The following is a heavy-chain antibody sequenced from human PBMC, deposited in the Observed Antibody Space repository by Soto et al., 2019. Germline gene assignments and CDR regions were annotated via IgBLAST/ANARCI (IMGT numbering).Heavy chain of an antibody. D-gene: IGHD6-19*01. CDR1: GFTFRTYV. V-gene: IGHV3-23*01. Sequence: GGSLRLSCAASGFTFRTYVMNWVRQAPGKGLEWVSTISGYENISYYADSVKGRFTISRDNSKNTLFLQLNSLRAEDTAIYYCVGTGWYLAFDYWGQGTQVTVYS. CDR2: ISGYENIS. J-gene: IGHJ4*02. CDR3: VGTGWYLAFDY.